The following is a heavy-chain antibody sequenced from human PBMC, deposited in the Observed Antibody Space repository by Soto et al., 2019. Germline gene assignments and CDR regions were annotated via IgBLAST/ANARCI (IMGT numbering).Heavy chain of an antibody. Sequence: SETLSLTCTVSGGSISSGGYYWSWIRQHPGKGLEWIGYIYYSGSTYYNPSLKSRVTISVDTSKNQFSLKLSSVTAADTAVYYCARSLDSGYSSGWAAFDIWGQGTMVTVSS. CDR1: GGSISSGGYY. CDR3: ARSLDSGYSSGWAAFDI. V-gene: IGHV4-31*03. D-gene: IGHD6-19*01. J-gene: IGHJ3*02. CDR2: IYYSGST.